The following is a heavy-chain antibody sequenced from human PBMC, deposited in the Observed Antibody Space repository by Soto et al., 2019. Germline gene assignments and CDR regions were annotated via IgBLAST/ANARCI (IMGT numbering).Heavy chain of an antibody. D-gene: IGHD3-3*01. CDR3: ARVPQNTYYDFWSGNTPSYYFDY. V-gene: IGHV3-21*01. CDR1: GFTFSSYS. J-gene: IGHJ4*02. CDR2: ISSSSSYI. Sequence: GGSLRLSCAASGFTFSSYSMNWVRQAPGKGLEWVSSISSSSSYIYYADSVKGRFTISRDNAKNSLYLQMNSLRAEDTAVYYCARVPQNTYYDFWSGNTPSYYFDYWGQGTRVTVSS.